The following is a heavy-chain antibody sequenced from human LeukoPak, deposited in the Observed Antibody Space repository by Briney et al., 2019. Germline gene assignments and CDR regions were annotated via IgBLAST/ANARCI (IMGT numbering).Heavy chain of an antibody. J-gene: IGHJ6*02. CDR3: ARLKQQLVLRGYGMDV. D-gene: IGHD6-13*01. CDR2: ISSSGSTI. CDR1: GFIFSSYE. V-gene: IGHV3-48*03. Sequence: GGSLRLSCAASGFIFSSYEMNWVRQAPGKGLEWVSYISSSGSTIYYADSVKGRFTISRDNAKNSLYLQMNSLRAEDTAVYYCARLKQQLVLRGYGMDVWGQGTTVTVSS.